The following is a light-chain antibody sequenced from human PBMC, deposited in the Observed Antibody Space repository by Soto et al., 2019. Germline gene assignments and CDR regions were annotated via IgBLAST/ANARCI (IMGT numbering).Light chain of an antibody. Sequence: DIQMTQSPSTLSASVGDRVTITCRASQSISSWLAWYQQKPGKDPELLIYKASSIESGVPSSFSGSGSGTEFTLTISSLQPDDFVTYDCQQYNSYSRTFGQGTKVEIK. CDR2: KAS. CDR3: QQYNSYSRT. CDR1: QSISSW. J-gene: IGKJ1*01. V-gene: IGKV1-5*03.